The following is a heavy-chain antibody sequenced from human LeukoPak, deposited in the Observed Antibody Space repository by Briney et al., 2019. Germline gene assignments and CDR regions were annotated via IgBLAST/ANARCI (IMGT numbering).Heavy chain of an antibody. CDR3: AGDREGATTY. D-gene: IGHD1-26*01. CDR2: INPSGGST. V-gene: IGHV1-46*01. CDR1: GYTFTRYY. J-gene: IGHJ4*02. Sequence: ASVTVSCKASGYTFTRYYMHWVRQAPGQGLEWMGIINPSGGSTRYAQKLQGRVTMNRDTSTSTVYMELSSLRSEDTAVYYGAGDREGATTYWGQGTLVTVSS.